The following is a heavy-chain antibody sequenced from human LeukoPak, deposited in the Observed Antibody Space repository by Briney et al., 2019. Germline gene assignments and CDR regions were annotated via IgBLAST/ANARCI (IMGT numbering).Heavy chain of an antibody. Sequence: ASVKVSCKASGYTFTSYDINWVRQATGQGLEWMGWINPNSGGTNYAQKFQGRVTMTRDTSISTAYMELSRLRSDDTAVYYCARDNYDFWSGYSTYNWFDPWGQGTLVTVSS. J-gene: IGHJ5*02. CDR1: GYTFTSYD. V-gene: IGHV1-2*02. CDR2: INPNSGGT. CDR3: ARDNYDFWSGYSTYNWFDP. D-gene: IGHD3-3*01.